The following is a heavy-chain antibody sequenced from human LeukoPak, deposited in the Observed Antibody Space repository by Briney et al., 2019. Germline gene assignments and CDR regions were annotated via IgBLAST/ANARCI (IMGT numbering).Heavy chain of an antibody. V-gene: IGHV3-30*04. CDR1: GFTFSNYA. Sequence: GGSLRLSCAATGFTFSNYAMHWVRQAPGKGLDGVAVISYDGSNKFYAGSVKGRFTISQNNSKNPLHLQMNRLRAEDTAVYYCARSLATSYYYMDVWGKGTTVSVSS. D-gene: IGHD5-12*01. CDR2: ISYDGSNK. CDR3: ARSLATSYYYMDV. J-gene: IGHJ6*03.